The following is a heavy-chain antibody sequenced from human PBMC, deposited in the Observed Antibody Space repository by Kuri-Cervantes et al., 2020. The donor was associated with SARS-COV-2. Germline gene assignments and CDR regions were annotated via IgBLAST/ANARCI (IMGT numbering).Heavy chain of an antibody. CDR3: AREGEAVTTSGLDY. CDR2: IWYDGSNK. J-gene: IGHJ4*02. D-gene: IGHD4-17*01. CDR1: GDIFTDAW. Sequence: GESLKISCAASGDIFTDAWMSWVRQAPGKGLEWVAVIWYDGSNKYYADSVKGRFTISRDNSKNTLYLQMNSLRAEDTAVYYCAREGEAVTTSGLDYWGQATLVTVSS. V-gene: IGHV3-33*08.